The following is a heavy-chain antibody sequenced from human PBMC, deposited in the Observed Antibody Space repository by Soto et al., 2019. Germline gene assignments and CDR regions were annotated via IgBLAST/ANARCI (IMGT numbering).Heavy chain of an antibody. Sequence: GGSLRLSCTASGFTFDDYSMSWFRQAPGKGLEWVSSISSSSSYIYYADSVKGRFTISRDNAKNSLYLQMNSLRAEDTAVYYCARAREPRAFDIWGQGTMVTVSS. CDR2: ISSSSSYI. CDR3: ARAREPRAFDI. J-gene: IGHJ3*02. D-gene: IGHD1-26*01. V-gene: IGHV3-21*01. CDR1: GFTFDDYS.